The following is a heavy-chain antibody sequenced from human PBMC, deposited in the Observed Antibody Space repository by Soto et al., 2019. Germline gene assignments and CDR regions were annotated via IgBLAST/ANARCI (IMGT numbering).Heavy chain of an antibody. V-gene: IGHV1-46*01. D-gene: IGHD6-13*01. CDR1: GFSFSDYF. CDR2: INPSGDRT. CDR3: VRDPRAAAGDAFDI. Sequence: ASVKVSCKASGFSFSDYFMHWVRQAPGQGLEWMGIINPSGDRTDYAQKFQGRVTITRDTSTSTVYMDLSSLRYEDTAVYYCVRDPRAAAGDAFDIWGQGTMVTVSS. J-gene: IGHJ3*02.